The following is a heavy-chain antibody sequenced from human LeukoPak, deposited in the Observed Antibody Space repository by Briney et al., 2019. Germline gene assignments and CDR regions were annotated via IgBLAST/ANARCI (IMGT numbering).Heavy chain of an antibody. D-gene: IGHD1-26*01. J-gene: IGHJ4*02. CDR1: GGSCSGCY. CDR2: INHSGST. CDR3: AREMYRVPFDY. Sequence: SETLSLTCAVYGGSCSGCYWSWIRQPPGKGLEWIGEINHSGSTNYNPSLKSRVTISVDTSKNQFSLKLSSVTAADTAVYYCAREMYRVPFDYWGQGTLVTVSS. V-gene: IGHV4-34*01.